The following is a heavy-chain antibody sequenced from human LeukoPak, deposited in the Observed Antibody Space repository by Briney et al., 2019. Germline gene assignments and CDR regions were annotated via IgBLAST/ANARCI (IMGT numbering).Heavy chain of an antibody. CDR1: GYTFTSYD. D-gene: IGHD2-21*02. CDR3: ARRTAYCGGDCYSN. CDR2: MNPNSGNT. V-gene: IGHV1-8*01. Sequence: ASVKVSCKASGYTFTSYDINWVRQATGQGLEWMGWMNPNSGNTGYAQKFQGRVTMTRNTSISTAYMELSSLRSEDTAVYYCARRTAYCGGDCYSNWGQGTLVTVSS. J-gene: IGHJ4*02.